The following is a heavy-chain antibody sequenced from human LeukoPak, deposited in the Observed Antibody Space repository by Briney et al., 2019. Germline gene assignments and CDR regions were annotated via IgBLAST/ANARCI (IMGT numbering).Heavy chain of an antibody. Sequence: PGGSLRLSCAASGFTFSSYATHWVRQAPGKGLEWVSGISWNSVSIDYADSVKGRFTISRDNAKNSLYLQMNSLRAEDTALYYCAKDYYSSGYYYYAMDVWGRGTTVTVSS. D-gene: IGHD6-19*01. CDR2: ISWNSVSI. CDR1: GFTFSSYA. V-gene: IGHV3-9*01. J-gene: IGHJ6*02. CDR3: AKDYYSSGYYYYAMDV.